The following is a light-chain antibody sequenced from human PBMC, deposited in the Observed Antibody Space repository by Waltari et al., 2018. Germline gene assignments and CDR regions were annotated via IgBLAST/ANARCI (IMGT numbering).Light chain of an antibody. CDR1: QKISNN. CDR2: GPT. CDR3: LQYNDWPPLFT. J-gene: IGKJ3*01. Sequence: EIEMTQSPAIMSVSPGARVTLSCRASQKISNNFAWYQQKPGQAPRPLSYGPTTRASGIPGRFRGSGSGTESTLTIDGLQSEDFAVYYCLQYNDWPPLFTYGPGTKVEIK. V-gene: IGKV3-15*01.